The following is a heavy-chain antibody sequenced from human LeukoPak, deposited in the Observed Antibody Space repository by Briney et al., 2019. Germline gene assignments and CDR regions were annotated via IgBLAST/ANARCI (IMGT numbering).Heavy chain of an antibody. CDR1: GGSISTFY. J-gene: IGHJ4*02. V-gene: IGHV4-59*08. D-gene: IGHD3-3*01. Sequence: PSETLSLTCTVPGGSISTFYWSWIRQRPGKGLEWIGYIYYSGTTNYNPSLKSRVTISVDMSKSQFSLTLSSATAADTALYYCARHGPLYDIWSAQFYFDYWGQGTLVAVSS. CDR2: IYYSGTT. CDR3: ARHGPLYDIWSAQFYFDY.